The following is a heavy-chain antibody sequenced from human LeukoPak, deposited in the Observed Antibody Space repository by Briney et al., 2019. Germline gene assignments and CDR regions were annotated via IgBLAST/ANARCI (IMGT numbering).Heavy chain of an antibody. D-gene: IGHD6-6*01. CDR3: AREHSSSSGSVSDF. J-gene: IGHJ4*02. CDR1: GFTFSSYN. V-gene: IGHV3-48*02. CDR2: ISISSSTI. Sequence: GGSLRLSCTASGFTFSSYNMNWVRQAPGNGLEWVSYISISSSTIYYGASVKGRFTISRDNAKNSLYMQMNSLRDEDTAVYYCAREHSSSSGSVSDFWGQGTLVTVSS.